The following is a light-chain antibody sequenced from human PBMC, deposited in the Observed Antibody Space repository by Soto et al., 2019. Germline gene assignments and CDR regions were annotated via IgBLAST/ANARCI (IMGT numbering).Light chain of an antibody. Sequence: QSVLTQPRSVSGSPGQSVTISCTGTSSDVGGYNYVSWYQQHPGKAHKLMIYDVSKRPSGVPDRFSGSKSGNTASLTISGLQAEDEADYYCCSYAGSYYVFGTGTKLTVL. CDR2: DVS. CDR1: SSDVGGYNY. V-gene: IGLV2-11*01. J-gene: IGLJ1*01. CDR3: CSYAGSYYV.